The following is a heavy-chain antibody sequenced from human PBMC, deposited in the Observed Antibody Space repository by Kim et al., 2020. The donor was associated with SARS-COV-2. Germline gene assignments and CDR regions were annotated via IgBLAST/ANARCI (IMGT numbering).Heavy chain of an antibody. CDR2: ISWNSGSI. CDR3: AKTLSRVGVGAIKDAFDI. J-gene: IGHJ3*02. CDR1: GFTFDDYA. Sequence: GGSLRLSCAASGFTFDDYAMHWVRQAPGKGLEWVSGISWNSGSIGYADSVKGRFTISRDNAKNSLYLQMNSLRAEDTALYYCAKTLSRVGVGAIKDAFDIWGQGTMVTVSS. D-gene: IGHD1-26*01. V-gene: IGHV3-9*01.